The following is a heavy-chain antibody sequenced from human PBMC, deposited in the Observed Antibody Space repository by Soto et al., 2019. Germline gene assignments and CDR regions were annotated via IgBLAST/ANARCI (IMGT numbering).Heavy chain of an antibody. Sequence: SETLSLTCTVSGGSISSSSYYWGWIRQPPGKGLEWIGSIYYSGSTYYNPSLKSRVTISVDTSKNQFSLKLSSVTAADTAVYYCARHLNNWNYWVSRVDYWGQGTLVTVSS. D-gene: IGHD1-7*01. V-gene: IGHV4-39*01. CDR3: ARHLNNWNYWVSRVDY. CDR2: IYYSGST. J-gene: IGHJ4*02. CDR1: GGSISSSSYY.